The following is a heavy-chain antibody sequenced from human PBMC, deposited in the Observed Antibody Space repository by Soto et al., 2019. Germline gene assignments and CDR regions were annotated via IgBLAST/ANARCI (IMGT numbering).Heavy chain of an antibody. CDR1: GFTFSSYA. J-gene: IGHJ5*02. CDR2: ISYDGSNK. CDR3: ARDRSGYRGYDTNPNWFDP. V-gene: IGHV3-30-3*01. Sequence: QVQLVESGGGVVQRGRSLRLCCAASGFTFSSYAMHWVRQAPGKGLEWVAVISYDGSNKYYADSVKGRFTISRDNSKNTLYLQMTSLRAEDTAVYYCARDRSGYRGYDTNPNWFDPWSQGTLVTVSS. D-gene: IGHD5-12*01.